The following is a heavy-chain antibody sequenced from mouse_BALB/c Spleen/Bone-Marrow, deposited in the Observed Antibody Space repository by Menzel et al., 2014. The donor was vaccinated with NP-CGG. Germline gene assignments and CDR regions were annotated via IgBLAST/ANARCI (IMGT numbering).Heavy chain of an antibody. D-gene: IGHD2-3*01. V-gene: IGHV14-3*02. CDR1: GFNIKDTY. CDR2: IDPANGNT. CDR3: ARNGYYVYYYAMDY. J-gene: IGHJ4*01. Sequence: EVQLQQSGAELVKPGASVKLSCTASGFNIKDTYMHWVKQRPEQGLEWIGRIDPANGNTKYDPKFQGKATITADTSSXTAYLQLSSLTSEDTAVYYCARNGYYVYYYAMDYWGQGTSVTVSS.